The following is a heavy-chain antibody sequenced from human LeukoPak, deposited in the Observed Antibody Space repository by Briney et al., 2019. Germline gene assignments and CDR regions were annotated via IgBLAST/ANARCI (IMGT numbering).Heavy chain of an antibody. V-gene: IGHV1-2*02. CDR1: GYTFTGYY. J-gene: IGHJ4*02. CDR3: ARDSEDIVVVPAAIVDY. Sequence: ASVKVSCKASGYTFTGYYMHWVRQAPGQGLEWMGWINPNSGGTNYAQKFQGRVTMTRDTSISTAYMELSRLRSDDTAVYYCARDSEDIVVVPAAIVDYWGQGTLVTVSS. D-gene: IGHD2-2*01. CDR2: INPNSGGT.